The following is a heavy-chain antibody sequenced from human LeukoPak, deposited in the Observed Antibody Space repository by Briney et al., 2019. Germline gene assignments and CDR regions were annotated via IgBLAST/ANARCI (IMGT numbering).Heavy chain of an antibody. CDR3: ARGGWVPSP. CDR1: GGSFSGYY. CDR2: INHSGST. D-gene: IGHD4/OR15-4a*01. Sequence: SETLSLTCAVYGGSFSGYYWCWIRQPPGRGLEWIGEINHSGSTNYNPSLKSRVTISVDTSKNQFSLKLSSVTAADTAVYYCARGGWVPSPWGQGTLVTVSS. V-gene: IGHV4-34*01. J-gene: IGHJ5*02.